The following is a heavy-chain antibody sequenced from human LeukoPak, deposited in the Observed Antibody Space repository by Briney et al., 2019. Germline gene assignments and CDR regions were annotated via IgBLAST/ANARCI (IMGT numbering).Heavy chain of an antibody. J-gene: IGHJ6*02. V-gene: IGHV4-34*01. CDR2: INHSGST. D-gene: IGHD4-17*01. Sequence: SETLSLTCAVYGGSFSGYYWSWIRQPPGKGLEWIGEINHSGSTNYSPSLKSRVTISADTSKNQFSLKLSSVTAADTAVYYCARTRRTTVTFYYYYGMDVWGQGTTVTVSS. CDR1: GGSFSGYY. CDR3: ARTRRTTVTFYYYYGMDV.